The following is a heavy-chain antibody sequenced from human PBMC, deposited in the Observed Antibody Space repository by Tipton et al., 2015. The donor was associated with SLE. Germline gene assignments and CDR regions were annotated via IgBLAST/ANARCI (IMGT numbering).Heavy chain of an antibody. CDR2: ISYDGRT. Sequence: TLSLTCTVSGGSISSSSYYWGWIRQPPGKGLEWIGFISYDGRTKYNPSLKSRVTISLDTSKTQFFLRLSSVTAADTAVYYCARAGGGDSNWFDPWGQGTLVTVSS. J-gene: IGHJ5*02. CDR3: ARAGGGDSNWFDP. CDR1: GGSISSSSYY. D-gene: IGHD2-21*01. V-gene: IGHV4-31*03.